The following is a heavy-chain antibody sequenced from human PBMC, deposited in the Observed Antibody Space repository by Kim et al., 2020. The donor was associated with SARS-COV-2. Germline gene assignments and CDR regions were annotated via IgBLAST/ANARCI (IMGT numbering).Heavy chain of an antibody. Sequence: SETLSLTCAVYGGSFSGYYWSWIRQPPGKGLEWIGEINHSGSTNYNPSLKSRVTISVDTSKNQFSLKLSSVTAADTAVYYCARDSYYDSKGFDYWGHGTL. D-gene: IGHD3-22*01. J-gene: IGHJ4*01. CDR3: ARDSYYDSKGFDY. V-gene: IGHV4-34*01. CDR2: INHSGST. CDR1: GGSFSGYY.